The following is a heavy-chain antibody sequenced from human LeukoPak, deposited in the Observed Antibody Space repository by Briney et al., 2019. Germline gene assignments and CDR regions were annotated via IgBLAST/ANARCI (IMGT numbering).Heavy chain of an antibody. Sequence: GGSLRLSCAASGFTVSSNYMSWGRQAPGKGLEWVSGINWNGGSTGYADSVKSRFTISRDKAKTHLYLQMNSLRAEDTAVYYCARAEYSSGWYQGFDYWGQGTLVTVSS. CDR2: INWNGGST. D-gene: IGHD6-19*01. J-gene: IGHJ4*02. CDR1: GFTVSSNY. V-gene: IGHV3-20*04. CDR3: ARAEYSSGWYQGFDY.